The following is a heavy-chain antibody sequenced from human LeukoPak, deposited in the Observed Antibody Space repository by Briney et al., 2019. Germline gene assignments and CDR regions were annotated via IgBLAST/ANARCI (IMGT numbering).Heavy chain of an antibody. CDR1: GFTFSDYT. D-gene: IGHD2-15*01. CDR2: ISSSSSYI. V-gene: IGHV3-21*01. CDR3: ARDAVVATDY. J-gene: IGHJ4*02. Sequence: KTGGSLRLSCAASGFTFSDYTMNWVRQAPGKGLEWVSSISSSSSYIYYADSVKGRFTISRDNAKNSLYLQMNSLRAEDTAVYYCARDAVVATDYWGQGTLVTVSS.